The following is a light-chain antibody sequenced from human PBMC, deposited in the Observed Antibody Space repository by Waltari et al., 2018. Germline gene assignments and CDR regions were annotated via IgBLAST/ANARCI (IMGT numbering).Light chain of an antibody. CDR3: QTWGTGIRV. CDR2: LNSDGSH. V-gene: IGLV4-69*01. CDR1: SGHSSYA. Sequence: QLVLTQSPSASASLGASVKLTCTLSSGHSSYAIAWHQQPPEKGPRYLMKLNSDGSHSKGDGIPDRFSGSSSGAERYLTISSRQSEDEADYYCQTWGTGIRVFGGGTKLTVL. J-gene: IGLJ3*02.